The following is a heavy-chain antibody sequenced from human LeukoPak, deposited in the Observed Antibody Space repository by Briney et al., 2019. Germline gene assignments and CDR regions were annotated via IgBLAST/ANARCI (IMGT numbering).Heavy chain of an antibody. D-gene: IGHD3-3*01. CDR2: ITGSGSDST. Sequence: GGSLRLSCAASGFTFSSYAMSWVRQAPGKGLEWVSTITGSGSDSTYYADSVKGRFTISRDNSKNTLYLQMSSLGAEDTAVYHCAKGLVDFWSGYYTSGAFDVWGQGTMVTVSS. J-gene: IGHJ3*01. V-gene: IGHV3-23*01. CDR1: GFTFSSYA. CDR3: AKGLVDFWSGYYTSGAFDV.